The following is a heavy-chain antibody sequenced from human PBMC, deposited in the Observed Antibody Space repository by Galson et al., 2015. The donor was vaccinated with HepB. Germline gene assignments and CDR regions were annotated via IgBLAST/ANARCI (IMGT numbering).Heavy chain of an antibody. CDR1: GFTFSSYS. V-gene: IGHV3-48*02. D-gene: IGHD6-19*01. J-gene: IGHJ6*02. CDR2: ISSSSSTI. Sequence: SLRLSCAASGFTFSSYSMSWVRQAPGKGLEWVSYISSSSSTIYYADSVKGRFTISRDNAKNSLYLQMNSLRDEDTAVYYCARDSEWLAPHYYGMDVWGQGTTVTVSS. CDR3: ARDSEWLAPHYYGMDV.